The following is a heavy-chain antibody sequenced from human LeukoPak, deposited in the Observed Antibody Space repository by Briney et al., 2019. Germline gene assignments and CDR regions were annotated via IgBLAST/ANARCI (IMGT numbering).Heavy chain of an antibody. V-gene: IGHV4-34*01. CDR2: INHSGST. CDR3: ARMDSTLAGYFDY. D-gene: IGHD2-2*01. J-gene: IGHJ4*02. Sequence: SETLSLTCIVSGGSISEYYWNWIRQPPGKGLEWIGEINHSGSTNYNPSLKSRVTISVDTSKNQFSLKLSSVTAADTAVYYCARMDSTLAGYFDYWGQGTLVTVSS. CDR1: GGSISEYY.